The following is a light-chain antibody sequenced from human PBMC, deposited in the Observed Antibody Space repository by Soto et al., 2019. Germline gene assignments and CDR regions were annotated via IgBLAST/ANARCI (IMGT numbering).Light chain of an antibody. Sequence: EIVLTQSPGNLSLSPGERATLSCRASQSVSSSYLAWYQQKPGQAPRLLIYGASSRATGIPDRFSGSGSGTDFTLTISRLEPEDFAVYYCQQYGSSPQVTFGPGTKVDIQ. CDR3: QQYGSSPQVT. J-gene: IGKJ3*01. V-gene: IGKV3-20*01. CDR2: GAS. CDR1: QSVSSSY.